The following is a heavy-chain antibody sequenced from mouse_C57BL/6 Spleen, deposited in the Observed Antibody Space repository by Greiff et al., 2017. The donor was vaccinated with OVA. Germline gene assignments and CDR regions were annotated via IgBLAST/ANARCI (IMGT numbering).Heavy chain of an antibody. V-gene: IGHV1-26*01. Sequence: EVQLQQSGPQLVKPGASVKISCKASGYTFTDYYMNWVKQSHGKSLEWIGDINPNNGGTSYNQKFKGKATLTVDKSSSTAYMELRSLTSEDSAVYYCARLGYDGYYFDYWGQGTTLTVSS. D-gene: IGHD2-3*01. J-gene: IGHJ2*01. CDR2: INPNNGGT. CDR3: ARLGYDGYYFDY. CDR1: GYTFTDYY.